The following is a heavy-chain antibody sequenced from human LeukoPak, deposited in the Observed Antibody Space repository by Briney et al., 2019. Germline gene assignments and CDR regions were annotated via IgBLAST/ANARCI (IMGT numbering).Heavy chain of an antibody. V-gene: IGHV3-21*01. CDR2: ISSSSNYI. CDR1: GXTFSSYS. CDR3: ARRAYCSGGSCYSAAFDI. J-gene: IGHJ3*02. Sequence: TGGSLRLSCAASGXTFSSYSMNWVRQAPGKGLEWVSSISSSSNYIYYADSVKGRFTISRDNAKNSLYLQMNSLRAEDTAVYYCARRAYCSGGSCYSAAFDIWGQGTMVTVSS. D-gene: IGHD2-15*01.